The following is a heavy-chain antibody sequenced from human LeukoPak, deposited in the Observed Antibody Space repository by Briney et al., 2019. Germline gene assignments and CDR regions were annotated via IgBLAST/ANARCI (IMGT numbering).Heavy chain of an antibody. J-gene: IGHJ4*02. CDR1: GGSISISSYY. D-gene: IGHD3-10*01. Sequence: SETLSLTCTVSGGSISISSYYWSWIRQSPGKGLEWIGYVFYSGKTDYSPSLKSRVTISVDTSKNQFSLKLSSVTAADTAVYYCAREPWFGELPFDYWGQGTLVTVSS. V-gene: IGHV4-61*01. CDR2: VFYSGKT. CDR3: AREPWFGELPFDY.